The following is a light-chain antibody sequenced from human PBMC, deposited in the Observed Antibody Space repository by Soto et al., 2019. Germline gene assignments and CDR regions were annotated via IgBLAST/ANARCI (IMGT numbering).Light chain of an antibody. V-gene: IGKV3-20*01. J-gene: IGKJ1*01. CDR2: GAS. Sequence: EIVLTQSPGSLSLSPGERATLSCRASQSVSSGYLAWYHQKPGQAPRLLIYGASTRATGVPARFSGSGSGTGFTLTISSLQSEDSAVYYCQQYAKWPPQTFGQGTKVDNK. CDR1: QSVSSGY. CDR3: QQYAKWPPQT.